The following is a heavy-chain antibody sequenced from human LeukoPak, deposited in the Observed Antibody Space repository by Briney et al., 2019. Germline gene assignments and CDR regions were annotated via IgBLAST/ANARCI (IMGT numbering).Heavy chain of an antibody. CDR3: ARGGAAPTTPTLIGSKGPLDF. CDR1: GYSFTGYY. D-gene: IGHD3-10*01. V-gene: IGHV1-2*02. J-gene: IGHJ4*02. CDR2: VSPNSAGA. Sequence: GASVVVSCKTSGYSFTGYYIHWVRQAPGQGLEWMGWVSPNSAGANYAQNFQGRVTLTRAPSNSTVYMQLIRLTSDDTAIYYWARGGAAPTTPTLIGSKGPLDFWGQGTLVTVSS.